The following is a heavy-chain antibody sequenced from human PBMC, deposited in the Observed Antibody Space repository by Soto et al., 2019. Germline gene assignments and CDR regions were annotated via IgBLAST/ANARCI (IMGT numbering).Heavy chain of an antibody. CDR2: IYHSGST. J-gene: IGHJ5*02. V-gene: IGHV4-30-2*01. CDR1: GGSISSGCCS. Sequence: ASETLSLTCAVSGGSISSGCCSWNWIRQPPGKGLEWIGYIYHSGSTLYNPSLKSRVTISVDKSKNQFSLKLTSVTVADTAVYYCARDQLEGNWFDPWGQGTLVTVPS. D-gene: IGHD1-1*01. CDR3: ARDQLEGNWFDP.